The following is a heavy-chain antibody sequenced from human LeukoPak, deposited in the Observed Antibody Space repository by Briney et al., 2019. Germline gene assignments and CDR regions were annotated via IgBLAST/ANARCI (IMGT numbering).Heavy chain of an antibody. V-gene: IGHV3-66*01. CDR3: ARVLSGRGSLYSYYYYMDV. D-gene: IGHD3-16*02. CDR2: IYSGGST. Sequence: GGSLRLSCAASGFTVSSNYMSWVRQAPGKGLEWVSVIYSGGSTYYADSVKGRFTISRDNSKNTLYLQMNSLRAEDTAVYFCARVLSGRGSLYSYYYYMDVWGKGTTVTISS. J-gene: IGHJ6*03. CDR1: GFTVSSNY.